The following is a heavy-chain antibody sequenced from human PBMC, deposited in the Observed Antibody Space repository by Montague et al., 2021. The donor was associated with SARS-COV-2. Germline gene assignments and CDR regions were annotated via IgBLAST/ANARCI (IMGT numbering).Heavy chain of an antibody. CDR1: GFSLTTRTVG. CDR3: AHLIRYYDIFTGIPFDY. V-gene: IGHV2-5*01. D-gene: IGHD3-9*01. CDR2: IYSNDDK. Sequence: PALVKPTQTLTLTCTFSGFSLTTRTVGVGWIRQPPGKALEWLALIYSNDDKRYSPSLQNRLTITKDTSKNQVVLGMTNMDPVDTATYYCAHLIRYYDIFTGIPFDYWGQGILVAVSS. J-gene: IGHJ4*02.